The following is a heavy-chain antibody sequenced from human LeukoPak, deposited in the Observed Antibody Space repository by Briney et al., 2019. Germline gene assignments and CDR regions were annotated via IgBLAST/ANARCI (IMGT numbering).Heavy chain of an antibody. CDR3: ARDALLSIDY. J-gene: IGHJ4*02. CDR1: GGSISSGSYY. D-gene: IGHD2-21*01. V-gene: IGHV4-61*02. Sequence: SQTLSVTCTVSGGSISSGSYYWSWIRQPAGKRLEWIGRIYTSGSTNYNPSLKSRVTISVDTSKNQFSLKLSSVTAADTAVYYCARDALLSIDYWGQGTLVTVSS. CDR2: IYTSGST.